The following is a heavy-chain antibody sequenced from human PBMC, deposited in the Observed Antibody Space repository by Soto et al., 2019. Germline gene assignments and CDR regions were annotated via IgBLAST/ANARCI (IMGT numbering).Heavy chain of an antibody. CDR3: AKEGGGDYGDYCLGY. Sequence: EVQLLESGGGLVQPGGSLRLSCAASGFTFSSYAMSWVRQAPGKGLEWVSAISGSGGSTYYADSVKGRFTISRDNSKHTLYLQLNSRRADDTAVYYCAKEGGGDYGDYCLGYWGQGTLVTVSS. CDR1: GFTFSSYA. CDR2: ISGSGGST. V-gene: IGHV3-23*01. D-gene: IGHD4-17*01. J-gene: IGHJ4*02.